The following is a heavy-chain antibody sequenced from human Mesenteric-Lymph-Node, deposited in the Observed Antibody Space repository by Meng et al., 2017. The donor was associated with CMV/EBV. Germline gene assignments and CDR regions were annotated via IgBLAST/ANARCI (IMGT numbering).Heavy chain of an antibody. V-gene: IGHV3-21*01. CDR1: GFTFSSYN. Sequence: LSCAASGFTFSSYNMNWVRQAPGKGLEWVSSISSSSGYIYYADSVKGRFTISRDNAKNSLYLQMNSLRAEDTAVYYCARAVAGTNFDCWGQGTLVTVSS. D-gene: IGHD6-19*01. J-gene: IGHJ4*02. CDR2: ISSSSGYI. CDR3: ARAVAGTNFDC.